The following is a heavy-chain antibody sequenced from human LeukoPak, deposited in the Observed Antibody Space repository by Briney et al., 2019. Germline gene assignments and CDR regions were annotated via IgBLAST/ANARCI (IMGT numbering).Heavy chain of an antibody. CDR3: VRGDYYGSGTYGHFEY. J-gene: IGHJ4*02. V-gene: IGHV4-30-4*01. CDR2: INDSGRT. Sequence: SGTLSVTCIVSGGSISSGNYYWSWIRQSPGNGLEWIVYINDSGRTYYDPSLKSRITMSRDTSKNQFSLRLTSVTAADTAVYFCVRGDYYGSGTYGHFEYWGQGTLVTVSS. CDR1: GGSISSGNYY. D-gene: IGHD3-10*01.